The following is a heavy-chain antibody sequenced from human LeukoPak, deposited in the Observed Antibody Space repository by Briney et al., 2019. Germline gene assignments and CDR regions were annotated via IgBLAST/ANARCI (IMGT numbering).Heavy chain of an antibody. Sequence: GGSLRLSCAASGFTFSSYWMSWVRQAPGKGLEWVANIKQDGSEKYYVDSVKGRFTISRDNAKNSLYLQMNSLRAEDTAVYYCASSRRYYDSSGYYWQTNAFDIWGQGTMVTVSS. CDR3: ASSRRYYDSSGYYWQTNAFDI. CDR1: GFTFSSYW. J-gene: IGHJ3*02. V-gene: IGHV3-7*01. D-gene: IGHD3-22*01. CDR2: IKQDGSEK.